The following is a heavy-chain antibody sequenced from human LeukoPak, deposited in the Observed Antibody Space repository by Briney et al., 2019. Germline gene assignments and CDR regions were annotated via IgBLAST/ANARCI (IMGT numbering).Heavy chain of an antibody. V-gene: IGHV3-33*01. Sequence: PGGSLRLSCAASGFTFSSYGMHWARQAPGKGLEWVAVIWYDGSNKYYADSVKGRFTISRDNSKNTLYLQMNSLRAEDTAVYHCARSPADYSNYYFDYWGQGTLVTVSS. CDR1: GFTFSSYG. D-gene: IGHD4-11*01. CDR3: ARSPADYSNYYFDY. CDR2: IWYDGSNK. J-gene: IGHJ4*02.